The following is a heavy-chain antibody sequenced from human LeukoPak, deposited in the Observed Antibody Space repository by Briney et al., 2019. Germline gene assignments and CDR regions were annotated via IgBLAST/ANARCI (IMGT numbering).Heavy chain of an antibody. Sequence: GGSLRLSCAASGFTFSSYAMSWVRQAPGKGLEWVSAISSSGGSANYADSVKGRLTISRDNSKNTVYLQMNSLRSEDTAVYYCAKNSGSYGYDVLDFWGQGTLVTVSS. V-gene: IGHV3-23*01. J-gene: IGHJ4*02. D-gene: IGHD5-18*01. CDR1: GFTFSSYA. CDR2: ISSSGGSA. CDR3: AKNSGSYGYDVLDF.